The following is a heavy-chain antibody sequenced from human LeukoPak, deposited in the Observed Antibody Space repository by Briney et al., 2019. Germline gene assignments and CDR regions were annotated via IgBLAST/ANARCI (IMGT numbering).Heavy chain of an antibody. CDR2: ISGSGGTT. D-gene: IGHD2-21*02. V-gene: IGHV3-23*01. CDR1: GFTFSSYA. Sequence: GGSLRLSCAASGFTFSSYAMGWVRQAPGKGLEWVSAISGSGGTTFYADSVKGRFTISRDNSKNTLYMQVNSLRAEDTAVYYCAKAGGDYYYYYAMDVWGQGTTVTVSS. CDR3: AKAGGDYYYYYAMDV. J-gene: IGHJ6*02.